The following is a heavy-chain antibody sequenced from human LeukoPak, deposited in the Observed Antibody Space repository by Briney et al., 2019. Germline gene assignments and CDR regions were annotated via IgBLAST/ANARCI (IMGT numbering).Heavy chain of an antibody. CDR2: IYTSGST. Sequence: SETLSLTCTVSGGSISSYYWSWIRQPAGKGLEWIGRIYTSGSTNYNPSLKSRVTMSVDTSKNQFSLKLSSVTAADTAVYYCVRGYDYVWGSYRLDAFDIWGQGTMVTVSS. D-gene: IGHD3-16*02. V-gene: IGHV4-4*07. CDR1: GGSISSYY. J-gene: IGHJ3*02. CDR3: VRGYDYVWGSYRLDAFDI.